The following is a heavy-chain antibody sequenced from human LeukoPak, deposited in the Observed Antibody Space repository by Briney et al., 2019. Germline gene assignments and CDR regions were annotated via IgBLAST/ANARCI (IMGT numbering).Heavy chain of an antibody. J-gene: IGHJ3*02. CDR1: GGSFSGLY. V-gene: IGHV4-34*01. D-gene: IGHD3-16*01. CDR3: ARGPPWGQHPEGAFDI. CDR2: INNSGST. Sequence: SETRSRTCAVYGGSFSGLYWEWIRQFPGKGLEWIGEINNSGSTNYNPSLKSRVIISVDTPKNQFSLKLSSVTAADAAVYYCARGPPWGQHPEGAFDIWGQGTMVTVSS.